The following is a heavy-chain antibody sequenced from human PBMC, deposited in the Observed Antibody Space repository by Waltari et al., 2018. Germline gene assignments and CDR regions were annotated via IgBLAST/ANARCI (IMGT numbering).Heavy chain of an antibody. D-gene: IGHD2-2*02. CDR1: GFTYRNYP. CDR2: SSSTGGTI. J-gene: IGHJ4*02. V-gene: IGHV3-23*04. Sequence: EVQLVDSGGGLVQHGGSLRLSCAASGFTYRNYPMTWVRQATGKGLGWVSSSSSTGGTIHYAAAVKGRFTISRDDSKNTLYLQMHNLRAEDTAVYYCAKGAQYQLLYFSFDSLGQGTLVTVSS. CDR3: AKGAQYQLLYFSFDS.